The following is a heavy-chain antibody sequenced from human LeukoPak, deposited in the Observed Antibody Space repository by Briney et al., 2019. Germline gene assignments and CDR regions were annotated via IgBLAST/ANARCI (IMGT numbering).Heavy chain of an antibody. CDR3: VSISSVPAAIRGAFDI. D-gene: IGHD2-2*01. V-gene: IGHV3-11*04. J-gene: IGHJ3*02. CDR1: GFTFSDYY. CDR2: ISSSGSTI. Sequence: GGSLRLSCAASGFTFSDYYMSWIRQAPGKGLEWVSYISSSGSTIYYADSVKGRFTISRDNAKNSLYLQMNSLRAEDTAVYYCVSISSVPAAIRGAFDIWGQGTMVTVSS.